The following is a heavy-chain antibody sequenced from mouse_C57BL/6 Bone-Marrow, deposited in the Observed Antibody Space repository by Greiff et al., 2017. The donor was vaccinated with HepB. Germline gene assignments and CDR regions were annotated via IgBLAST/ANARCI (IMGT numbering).Heavy chain of an antibody. CDR2: INYDGSST. D-gene: IGHD2-1*01. CDR3: ARDLLWKGMDY. V-gene: IGHV5-16*01. CDR1: GFTFSDYY. Sequence: DVMLVESEGGLVQPGSSMKLSCTASGFTFSDYYMAWVRQVPEKGLEWVANINYDGSSTYYLDSLKSRFIISRDNAKNILYLQMSSLKSEDTATYYCARDLLWKGMDYWGQGTSVTVSS. J-gene: IGHJ4*01.